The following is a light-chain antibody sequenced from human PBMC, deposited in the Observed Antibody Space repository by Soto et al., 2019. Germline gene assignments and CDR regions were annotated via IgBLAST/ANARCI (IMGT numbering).Light chain of an antibody. J-gene: IGLJ3*02. CDR2: GNS. CDR3: QSYDSCQSGHVL. Sequence: QSVLTQPPSVSGAPGQRVTISCTENNSNIGAGYDVLWYQQLPGTAPRLLIYGNSNRPSGVPDRFAGSKSGTSASVVITGLQADDEADYYCQSYDSCQSGHVLFGGGTKLTVL. V-gene: IGLV1-40*01. CDR1: NSNIGAGYD.